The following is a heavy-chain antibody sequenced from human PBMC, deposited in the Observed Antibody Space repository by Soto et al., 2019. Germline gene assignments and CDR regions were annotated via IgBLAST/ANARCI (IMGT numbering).Heavy chain of an antibody. J-gene: IGHJ6*02. CDR1: GSTFSSYA. CDR2: IIPIFGTA. D-gene: IGHD2-21*02. CDR3: ARQNGGNSPYGMDV. V-gene: IGHV1-69*13. Sequence: SVKVSCKXSGSTFSSYAISWVRQAPGQGLEWMGGIIPIFGTANYAQKFQGRVTITADESTSTAYMELSSLRSEDTAVYYCARQNGGNSPYGMDVWGQGTTVTVSS.